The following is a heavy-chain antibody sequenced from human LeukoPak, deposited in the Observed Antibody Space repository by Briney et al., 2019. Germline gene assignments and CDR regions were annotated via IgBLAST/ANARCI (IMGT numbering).Heavy chain of an antibody. CDR1: GGSISSSSYY. D-gene: IGHD5-12*01. V-gene: IGHV4-39*07. J-gene: IGHJ4*02. Sequence: SETLSLTCTVSGGSISSSSYYWGWIRQPPGKGLEWIGSIYYSGSTYYNPSLKSRVTISVDTSKNQFSLKLSSVTAADTAVYYCARAEVEWLRLRSYYFDYWGQGTLVTVSS. CDR3: ARAEVEWLRLRSYYFDY. CDR2: IYYSGST.